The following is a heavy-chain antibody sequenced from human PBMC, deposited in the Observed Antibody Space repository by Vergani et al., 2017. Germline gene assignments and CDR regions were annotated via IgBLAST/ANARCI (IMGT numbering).Heavy chain of an antibody. D-gene: IGHD2-8*01. V-gene: IGHV4-34*01. CDR1: GGSFTSYH. CDR2: IDHTGRP. CDR3: ARVKTETNGHLYYYYYMDV. Sequence: QVQLQQWGGGLLKPSETLSLTCVVNGGSFTSYHWTWIRPSPGEGLEWIGDIDHTGRPDYNPSLKSRLTMSVDKSRNQFTLTLNSVTATDTAIYFCARVKTETNGHLYYYYYMDVWGQGTAVTVS. J-gene: IGHJ6*03.